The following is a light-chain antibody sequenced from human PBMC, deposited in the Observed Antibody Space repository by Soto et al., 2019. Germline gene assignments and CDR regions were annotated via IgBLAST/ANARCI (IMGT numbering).Light chain of an antibody. CDR2: CPS. CDR1: QSVSIR. CDR3: QQYNNCART. V-gene: IGKV3-15*01. J-gene: IGKJ2*02. Sequence: EILMTQSPAILSVAAVERATRACRAGQSVSIRLDGFQQKPGQAAVLLIYCPSPRATDIATGVRGRGSGREFTLTLSSIQSEDFAGDYWQQYNNCARTFGQGTKVEIK.